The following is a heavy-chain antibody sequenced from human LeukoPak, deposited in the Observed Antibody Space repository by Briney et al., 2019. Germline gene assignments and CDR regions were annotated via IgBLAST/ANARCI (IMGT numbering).Heavy chain of an antibody. CDR2: ISGSGGTT. CDR3: ANRGNTVTTLDY. CDR1: GFTFSSYA. V-gene: IGHV3-23*01. Sequence: GGSLRLSCAASGFTFSSYAMSWVRQAPGKGLEWVSGISGSGGTTYYADSVKGRFTISRDNSKNTVYLQMNSLRAEDPAVYYCANRGNTVTTLDYWGQGTLVTVSS. J-gene: IGHJ4*02. D-gene: IGHD4-17*01.